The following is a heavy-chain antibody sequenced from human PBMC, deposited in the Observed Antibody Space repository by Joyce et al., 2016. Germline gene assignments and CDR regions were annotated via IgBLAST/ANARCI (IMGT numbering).Heavy chain of an antibody. Sequence: QVQLQESGPGLVRPSETLSLTCIVSGASVRTTFYYWGWIRQPPGKGLEWIGSVYYNGKMYHNPSLKSRVTISADTSKNQFSLRLTSVTAADTAVYFCARHINDWNNEIDYWGQGTLVTVSS. D-gene: IGHD1/OR15-1a*01. CDR1: GASVRTTFYY. CDR2: VYYNGKM. V-gene: IGHV4-39*01. CDR3: ARHINDWNNEIDY. J-gene: IGHJ4*02.